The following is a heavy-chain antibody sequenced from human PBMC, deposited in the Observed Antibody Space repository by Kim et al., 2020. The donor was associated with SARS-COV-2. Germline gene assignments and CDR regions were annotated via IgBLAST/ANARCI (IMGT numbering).Heavy chain of an antibody. CDR2: T. CDR3: AGGGTVQGLDY. D-gene: IGHD1-1*01. V-gene: IGHV4-34*01. Sequence: TNYNPSLKSRVTISVDTSKNQFSLKLSSVTAADTAVYYCAGGGTVQGLDYWGQGTLVTVSS. J-gene: IGHJ4*02.